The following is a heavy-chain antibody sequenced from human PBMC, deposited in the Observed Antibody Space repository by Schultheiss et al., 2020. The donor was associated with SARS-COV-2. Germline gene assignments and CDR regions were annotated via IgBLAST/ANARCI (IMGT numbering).Heavy chain of an antibody. Sequence: SETLSLTCTVSGGSISSYYWSWIRQPPGKGLEWIGYIYYSGSTNYNPSLKSRVTISVDTSKNQFSLKLSSVTAADTAVYYCARAREQNIVVVPAAMSWFDPWGQGTLVTVSS. CDR3: ARAREQNIVVVPAAMSWFDP. J-gene: IGHJ5*02. V-gene: IGHV4-59*01. CDR2: IYYSGST. D-gene: IGHD2-2*01. CDR1: GGSISSYY.